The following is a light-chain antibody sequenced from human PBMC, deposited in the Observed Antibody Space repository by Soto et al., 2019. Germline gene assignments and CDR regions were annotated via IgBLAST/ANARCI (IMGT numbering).Light chain of an antibody. CDR2: EVS. Sequence: QSALTQPPSVPVSPGQSVTISCTGTSTDFVSYNRVSWYQQPPGTAPKLMIYEVSKRPSGVPDRFSGSKSGNTASLTISGLQAADEADYYCSLYTSENAYVFGTGTKVTVL. V-gene: IGLV2-18*01. J-gene: IGLJ1*01. CDR3: SLYTSENAYV. CDR1: STDFVSYNR.